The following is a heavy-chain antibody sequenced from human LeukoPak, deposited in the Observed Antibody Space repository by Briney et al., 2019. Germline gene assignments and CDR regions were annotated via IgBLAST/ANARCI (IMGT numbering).Heavy chain of an antibody. V-gene: IGHV4-39*07. Sequence: PSETLSLTCTVSGGSISSSSYCWGWIRQPPGKGLEWIGSIYYSGSTYYNPSLKSRVTISVDTSKNQFSLKLSSVTAADTAVYYCARHYDILTGHFDYWGQGTLVTVSS. CDR1: GGSISSSSYC. CDR3: ARHYDILTGHFDY. CDR2: IYYSGST. D-gene: IGHD3-9*01. J-gene: IGHJ4*02.